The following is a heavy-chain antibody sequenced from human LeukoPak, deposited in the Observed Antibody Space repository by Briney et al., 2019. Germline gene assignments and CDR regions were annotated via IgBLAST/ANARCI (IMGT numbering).Heavy chain of an antibody. CDR2: IYHSGST. V-gene: IGHV4-4*02. CDR3: ARYDWGYYKYYGLDV. J-gene: IGHJ6*02. CDR1: GGSISSSNW. Sequence: SETLSLTCAVSGGSISSSNWWSWVRQPPGKGLEWIGEIYHSGSTNYNPSLKSRVIMSADTSKNQLYLTLISVTAADTAVYYCARYDWGYYKYYGLDVWGQGTTVTVSS. D-gene: IGHD3-16*01.